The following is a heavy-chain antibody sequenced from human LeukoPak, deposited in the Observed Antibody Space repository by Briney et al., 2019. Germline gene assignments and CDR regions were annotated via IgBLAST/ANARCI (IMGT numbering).Heavy chain of an antibody. D-gene: IGHD4-17*01. CDR3: ARDAPTVTTKTYYYYYMDV. J-gene: IGHJ6*03. V-gene: IGHV1-69*01. Sequence: GASVKVSCKASGGTFSSYAISWVRQAPGQGLEWMGGIIPIFGTANYAQKFQGRVTITADESTSTAYMELSSLRSEDTAVYYCARDAPTVTTKTYYYYYMDVWGKGTTVTISS. CDR2: IIPIFGTA. CDR1: GGTFSSYA.